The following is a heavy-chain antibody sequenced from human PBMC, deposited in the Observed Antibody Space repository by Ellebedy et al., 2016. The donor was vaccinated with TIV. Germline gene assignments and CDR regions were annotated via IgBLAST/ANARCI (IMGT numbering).Heavy chain of an antibody. CDR1: GGSISSYY. CDR3: ARHRGRIVGGNGFDY. D-gene: IGHD1-26*01. Sequence: MPSETLSLTCTVSGGSISSYYWSWIRQPPGKGLEWIGYIYYSGSTNYNPSLKSRVTISVDTSKNQFPLKLSSGTAADTAVYYCARHRGRIVGGNGFDYWGQGTLVTVSS. V-gene: IGHV4-59*08. J-gene: IGHJ4*02. CDR2: IYYSGST.